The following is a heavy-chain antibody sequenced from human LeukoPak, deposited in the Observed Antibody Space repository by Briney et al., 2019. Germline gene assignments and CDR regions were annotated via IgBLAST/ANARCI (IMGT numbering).Heavy chain of an antibody. CDR1: GYTFTSYD. Sequence: AASVTVSCTASGYTFTSYDINWVRQATGQGLEWMGWMNPNSGNTGYAQKFQGRVTMTRNTSISTAYMELSSLRSEDTAVYYCAVRLAVAGTGFDHWGQGTLVTVSS. D-gene: IGHD6-19*01. CDR3: AVRLAVAGTGFDH. CDR2: MNPNSGNT. V-gene: IGHV1-8*01. J-gene: IGHJ5*02.